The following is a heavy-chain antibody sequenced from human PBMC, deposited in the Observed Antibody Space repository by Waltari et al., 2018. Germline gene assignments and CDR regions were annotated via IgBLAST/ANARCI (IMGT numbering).Heavy chain of an antibody. CDR3: ARDSADMDTAMVYFDY. Sequence: QVQLVQSGAEVKKPGSSVKVSCKASGGPFSSYAISWVRQAPGQGLEWMVGITRICGTAMQRTKLEGRVTITADESTSTSYMEMSSLRYEDTAVYYCARDSADMDTAMVYFDYWGQGTLVTVSS. CDR1: GGPFSSYA. CDR2: ITRICGTA. V-gene: IGHV1-69*01. J-gene: IGHJ4*02. D-gene: IGHD5-18*01.